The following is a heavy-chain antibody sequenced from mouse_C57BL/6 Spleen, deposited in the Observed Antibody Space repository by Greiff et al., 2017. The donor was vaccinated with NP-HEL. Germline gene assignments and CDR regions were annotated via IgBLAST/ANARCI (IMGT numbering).Heavy chain of an antibody. D-gene: IGHD5-1*01. CDR1: GYTFTSYW. Sequence: QVQLQQPGAELVRPGTSVKLSCKASGYTFTSYWMHWVKQRPGQGLEWIGVIDPSDSYTNYNQKFKGKATLTVDTSSSTAYMQLSSLTSEDSAVYYCARISTYPGWFAYWGQGTLVTVSA. CDR3: ARISTYPGWFAY. V-gene: IGHV1-59*01. J-gene: IGHJ3*01. CDR2: IDPSDSYT.